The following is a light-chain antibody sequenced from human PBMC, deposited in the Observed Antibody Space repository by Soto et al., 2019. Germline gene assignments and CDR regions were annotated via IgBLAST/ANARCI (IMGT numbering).Light chain of an antibody. J-gene: IGKJ1*01. CDR3: QQYNSYSWT. V-gene: IGKV1-5*01. CDR2: DAS. CDR1: QSISSW. Sequence: DIQMTQSPSTLSASVGDRVTITCRASQSISSWLAWYQQKPGKAPKLLIYDASSMESGVPSRLSGSGSGTEFTPTISSLQPDDFATYYCQQYNSYSWTFGQGTKVEIK.